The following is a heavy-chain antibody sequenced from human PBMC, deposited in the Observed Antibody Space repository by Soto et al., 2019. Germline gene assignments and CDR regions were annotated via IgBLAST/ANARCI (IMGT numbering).Heavy chain of an antibody. J-gene: IGHJ5*02. CDR3: ARVGYDFWSGYSTWFDP. V-gene: IGHV1-18*04. CDR1: GYTFTSYG. D-gene: IGHD3-3*01. CDR2: ISAYNGNT. Sequence: ASVKVSCKASGYTFTSYGISWVRQAPGQGLEWMGWISAYNGNTNYAQKLQGRVTMTTDTSTSTAYMELRSLRSDDTAVYYCARVGYDFWSGYSTWFDPWGQGTLVTAPQ.